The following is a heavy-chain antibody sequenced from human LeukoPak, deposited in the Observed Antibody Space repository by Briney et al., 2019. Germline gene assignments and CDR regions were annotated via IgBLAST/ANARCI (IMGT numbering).Heavy chain of an antibody. J-gene: IGHJ4*02. V-gene: IGHV4-4*07. D-gene: IGHD2-2*01. CDR2: IYTSGST. Sequence: PSETLSLTCTVSGGSINTYYWSWIRQPAGKGLEYIGRIYTSGSTNYNPSLKSRVTMSVDTSKDQFSLKLSSVAAADTAVYYWARLADIVVAPAAFTNDYGDYVFSGAFDYWGQGTLVTVSS. CDR3: ARLADIVVAPAAFTNDYGDYVFSGAFDY. CDR1: GGSINTYY.